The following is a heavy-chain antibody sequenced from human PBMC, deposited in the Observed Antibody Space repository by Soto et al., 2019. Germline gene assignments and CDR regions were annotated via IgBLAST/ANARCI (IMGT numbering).Heavy chain of an antibody. V-gene: IGHV3-30*03. D-gene: IGHD3-3*01. CDR2: MSFDGNHQ. CDR1: GFTINRND. CDR3: ASCERFPRVGVDYYALDV. J-gene: IGHJ6*02. Sequence: QVHLVESGGGVVQPGGSLRLSCAASGFTINRNDMYWVRQAPGKGLEWVAVMSFDGNHQHYADSVKGRFTISRDNSKNTMYLEMNSLRRDDTAVYYCASCERFPRVGVDYYALDVWGQGTTVIVSS.